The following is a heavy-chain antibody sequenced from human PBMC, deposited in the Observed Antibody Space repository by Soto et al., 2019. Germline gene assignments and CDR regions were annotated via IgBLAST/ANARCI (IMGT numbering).Heavy chain of an antibody. V-gene: IGHV1-69*01. CDR3: ARLGLDLDFEH. CDR2: IIPVTGTA. J-gene: IGHJ4*02. Sequence: QVQLVQSGPEVKKPGSSLKVSCKSYGDSFSRFAVSWVRRAPGEGLEWMGGIIPVTGTANYIDKFRGRLTITADESSSTVYMELSSLRSEDTAVYYCARLGLDLDFEHWGQGTLVTVSS. CDR1: GDSFSRFA.